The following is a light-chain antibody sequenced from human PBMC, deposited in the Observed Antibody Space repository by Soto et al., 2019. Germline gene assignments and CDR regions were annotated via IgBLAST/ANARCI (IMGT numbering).Light chain of an antibody. CDR1: QSVSSS. V-gene: IGKV3-15*01. J-gene: IGKJ2*01. CDR3: QRYNNWPYT. Sequence: EIVMTQSPATLSVSPGERVTLSCRASQSVSSSLAWYQQKLGQAPRLLIYGASTRATGIPARFSGSGSGTEFTLTISSLQSEDFAVYYCQRYNNWPYTFGQGTKLEIK. CDR2: GAS.